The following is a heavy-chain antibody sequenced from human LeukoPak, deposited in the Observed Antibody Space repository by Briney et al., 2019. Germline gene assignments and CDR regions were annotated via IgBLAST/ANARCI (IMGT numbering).Heavy chain of an antibody. CDR2: ISDRGGST. J-gene: IGHJ6*03. V-gene: IGHV3-23*01. CDR1: GFTFSSYG. Sequence: PGGSLRLSCAVSGFTFSSYGMSWVRQAPGKGLEWVSGISDRGGSTYYADSVKGRFIISRDNSKNTLYLQMHSLRAEDTALYYCAKGSKLLIFTRDHYMAVWGKGTTVTISS. CDR3: AKGSKLLIFTRDHYMAV. D-gene: IGHD3-3*01.